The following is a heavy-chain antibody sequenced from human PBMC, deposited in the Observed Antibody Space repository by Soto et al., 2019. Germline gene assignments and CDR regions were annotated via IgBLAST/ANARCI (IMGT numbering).Heavy chain of an antibody. Sequence: EVQLVESGGGLIQPGGSLRLSCAVSGFTVSNNYMSWVRQAPGKGLEGVSAIYSGGYTAYGDSVKGRYTISRDNLKNNLFLQENSVGSFGATEYNCWSHPGGGYWGQGTLVTVSS. V-gene: IGHV3-53*01. CDR3: WSHPGGGY. CDR1: GFTVSNNY. J-gene: IGHJ4*02. CDR2: IYSGGYT. D-gene: IGHD3-16*01.